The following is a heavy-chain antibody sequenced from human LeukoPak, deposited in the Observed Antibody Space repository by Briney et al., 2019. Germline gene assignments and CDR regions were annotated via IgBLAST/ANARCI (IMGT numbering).Heavy chain of an antibody. CDR1: GFTFSSYW. D-gene: IGHD3-9*01. Sequence: PGGSLRLSCAASGFTFSSYWMSWVRQAPGKGLEWVANIKQDGSEKYYVDSVKGRFTISRDNAKNSLYLQMNSLRAEDTAVYYCARESNILTGYPDLFDYWGQGTLVTVSS. V-gene: IGHV3-7*03. J-gene: IGHJ4*02. CDR3: ARESNILTGYPDLFDY. CDR2: IKQDGSEK.